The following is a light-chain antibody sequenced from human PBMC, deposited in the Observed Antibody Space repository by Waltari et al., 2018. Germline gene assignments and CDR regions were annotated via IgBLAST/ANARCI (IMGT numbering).Light chain of an antibody. CDR2: DVA. J-gene: IGLJ2*01. CDR3: CSLTSSRTVI. Sequence: QSALTQPASVSESPGQSITISCTGTTGDVGAYNYVSWYQQLPGKAPKLLIYDVANRPSWVSDRFSGSKSGNTASLIISGLQAEDEADYYCCSLTSSRTVIFGGGTKLTVL. CDR1: TGDVGAYNY. V-gene: IGLV2-14*03.